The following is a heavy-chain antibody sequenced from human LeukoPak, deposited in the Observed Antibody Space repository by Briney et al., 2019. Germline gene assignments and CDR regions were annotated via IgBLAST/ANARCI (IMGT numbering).Heavy chain of an antibody. D-gene: IGHD3-10*01. CDR3: AREGRWRVRGVIIVHYFDY. J-gene: IGHJ4*02. Sequence: GGSLRLSCAASGFTFSSYAMSWVRQAPGKGLEWVSYISSSSSTIYYADSVKGRFTISRDNAKNSLYLQMNSLRAEDTAVYYCAREGRWRVRGVIIVHYFDYWGQGTLVTVSS. V-gene: IGHV3-48*01. CDR2: ISSSSSTI. CDR1: GFTFSSYA.